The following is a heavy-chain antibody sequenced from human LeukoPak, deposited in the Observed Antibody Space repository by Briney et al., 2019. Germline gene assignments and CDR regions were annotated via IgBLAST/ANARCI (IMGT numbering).Heavy chain of an antibody. D-gene: IGHD6-13*01. CDR1: GDSVSSNSAT. J-gene: IGHJ4*02. CDR2: TYYRSKRYN. V-gene: IGHV6-1*01. Sequence: SQTLPLTCVISGDSVSSNSATWSWIRQSPSRGLEWLGRTYYRSKRYNDYAVSVESRITINPDTSKNQFSLQLNSVTPEDTAMYYCSREEPSGYSNVWGQGTLVTVSS. CDR3: SREEPSGYSNV.